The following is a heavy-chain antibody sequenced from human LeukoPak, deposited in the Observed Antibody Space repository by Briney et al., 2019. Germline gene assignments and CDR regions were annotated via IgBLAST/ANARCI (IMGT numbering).Heavy chain of an antibody. CDR3: TTFPPDYYDSSGHDY. Sequence: KPSGTLSLTCTVSGGSISSSSYYWAWVRQAPGKGLEWVGRIKSKTDGGTTDYAAPVKGRFTISRDDSKNTLYLQMNSLKTEDTAVYYCTTFPPDYYDSSGHDYWGQGTLVTVSS. CDR1: GGSISSSSYY. V-gene: IGHV3-15*01. D-gene: IGHD3-22*01. CDR2: IKSKTDGGTT. J-gene: IGHJ4*02.